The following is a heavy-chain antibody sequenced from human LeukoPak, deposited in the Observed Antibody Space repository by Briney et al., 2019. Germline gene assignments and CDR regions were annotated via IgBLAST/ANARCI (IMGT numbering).Heavy chain of an antibody. Sequence: GGSLRLSCAASGFTFSSYSMNWVRQAPGKGLEWVSSISSSSSYIYYADSVKGRFTISRDNAKNSLYLQMNSLRAEDTALYYCAKDIGGMNYYDSSGYFWTYFDYWGQGTLVTVSS. J-gene: IGHJ4*02. CDR2: ISSSSSYI. V-gene: IGHV3-21*04. CDR1: GFTFSSYS. D-gene: IGHD3-22*01. CDR3: AKDIGGMNYYDSSGYFWTYFDY.